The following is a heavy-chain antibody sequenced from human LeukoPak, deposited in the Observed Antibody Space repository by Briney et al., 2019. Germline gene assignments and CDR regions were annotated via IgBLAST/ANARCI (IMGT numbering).Heavy chain of an antibody. V-gene: IGHV3-23*01. CDR1: GFTFSSYA. D-gene: IGHD3-10*01. Sequence: GRSLGLSCAASGFTFSSYAISWVRQAPGKGLEWVSAISGSGGSTYYADSVKGRFTISRDNSKNTLYLQMNSLRAEDTAVYYCAKGKTQYYYYGMDVWGQGTTVTVSS. J-gene: IGHJ6*02. CDR3: AKGKTQYYYYGMDV. CDR2: ISGSGGST.